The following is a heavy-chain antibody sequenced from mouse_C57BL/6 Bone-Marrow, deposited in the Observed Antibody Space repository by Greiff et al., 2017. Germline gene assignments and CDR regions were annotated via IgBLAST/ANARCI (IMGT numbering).Heavy chain of an antibody. CDR3: ATYGYHWYFDV. Sequence: VQLQQSGAELAGPWASVTLSCKASGYTFTSYGISWVKQRTGQGLEWIGEIYPRSGTNYYNEKFKGQATLTADKSSSKAYMELRSLTSEDSAVYFCATYGYHWYFDVWGTETTVTVSS. D-gene: IGHD2-2*01. CDR1: GYTFTSYG. J-gene: IGHJ1*03. V-gene: IGHV1-81*01. CDR2: IYPRSGTN.